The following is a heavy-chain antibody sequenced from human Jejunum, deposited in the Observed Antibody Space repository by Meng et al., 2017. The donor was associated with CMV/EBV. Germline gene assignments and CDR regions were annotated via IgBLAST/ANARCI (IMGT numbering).Heavy chain of an antibody. CDR1: GFRFTTYG. J-gene: IGHJ4*02. CDR3: AAVTYSDYDDFDY. Sequence: ASGFRFTTYGMYWVRQAPGKGLEWVAFIAYDESNKQYADSMKGRLTISRDNSKNTLYMQMNSLRPEDTAVYYCAAVTYSDYDDFDYWGQGTLVTVSS. CDR2: IAYDESNK. D-gene: IGHD5-12*01. V-gene: IGHV3-30*02.